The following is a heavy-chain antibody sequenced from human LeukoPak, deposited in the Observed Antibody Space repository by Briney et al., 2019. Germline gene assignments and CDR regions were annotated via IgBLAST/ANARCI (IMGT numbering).Heavy chain of an antibody. V-gene: IGHV4-61*02. J-gene: IGHJ3*02. CDR3: ARDQQQLYADGAFDI. D-gene: IGHD6-13*01. CDR2: IYTSGST. Sequence: PPETLSLTCTVSGGSISSGSYYWSWIRQPAGKGLEWIGRIYTSGSTNYNPSLKSRVTISVDTSKNQFSLKLSSVTAADTAVYYCARDQQQLYADGAFDIWGQGTMVTVSS. CDR1: GGSISSGSYY.